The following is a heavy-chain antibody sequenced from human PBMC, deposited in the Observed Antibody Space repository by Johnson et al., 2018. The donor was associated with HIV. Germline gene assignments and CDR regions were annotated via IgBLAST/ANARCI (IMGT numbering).Heavy chain of an antibody. CDR1: GFTLDDYA. CDR2: IYSGGST. V-gene: IGHV3-66*02. J-gene: IGHJ3*02. CDR3: AKDGAAAGTVGADAFDI. D-gene: IGHD6-13*01. Sequence: VQLVESGGGVVSLGGSLRLSCVASGFTLDDYAMSWVRQTPGKGLEWVSVIYSGGSTYYADSVKGRFTISRDNSKNTLYLQMNSLRAEDTAVYYCAKDGAAAGTVGADAFDIWGQGTMVTVSS.